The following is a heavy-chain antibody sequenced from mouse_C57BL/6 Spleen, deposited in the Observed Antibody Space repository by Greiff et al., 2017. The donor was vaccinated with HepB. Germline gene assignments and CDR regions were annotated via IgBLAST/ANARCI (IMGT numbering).Heavy chain of an antibody. D-gene: IGHD1-1*01. CDR3: ARYYYGSSYLYYYAMDY. Sequence: QVQLQQPGAELVKPGASVKMSCKASGYTFTSYWITWVKQRPGQGLEWIGDIYPGSGSTNYNEKFKSKATLTVDTSSSTAYMQLSSLTSVDSAVYYCARYYYGSSYLYYYAMDYWGQGTSVTVSS. J-gene: IGHJ4*01. CDR2: IYPGSGST. V-gene: IGHV1-55*01. CDR1: GYTFTSYW.